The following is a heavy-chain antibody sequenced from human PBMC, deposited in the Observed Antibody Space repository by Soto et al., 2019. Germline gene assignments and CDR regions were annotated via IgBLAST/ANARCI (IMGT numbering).Heavy chain of an antibody. CDR1: GGTFSSYA. Sequence: SVKVSCKXSGGTFSSYAISWVRQAPGQGLEWMGGIIPIFGTANYAQKFQGRVTITADESTSTAYMELSSLRSEDTAAYYCAGFDYGGIDYWGQGTLVTVSS. D-gene: IGHD4-17*01. CDR2: IIPIFGTA. CDR3: AGFDYGGIDY. V-gene: IGHV1-69*13. J-gene: IGHJ4*02.